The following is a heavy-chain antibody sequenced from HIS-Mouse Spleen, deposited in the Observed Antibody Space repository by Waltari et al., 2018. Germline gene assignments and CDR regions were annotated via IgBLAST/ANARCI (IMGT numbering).Heavy chain of an antibody. V-gene: IGHV3-74*01. D-gene: IGHD6-13*01. J-gene: IGHJ3*02. CDR2: NNMYGSST. Sequence: EVQLVESGGGLVQPGGSLRLSCAASGFTFSSYWMHWVRQAPGKGLVWVAGNNMYGSSTSYADSVKGRFTISRDNAKNALYLQMKSLRAEDTAVYYCARDLELDGFDIWGLGTMVTVSS. CDR1: GFTFSSYW. CDR3: ARDLELDGFDI.